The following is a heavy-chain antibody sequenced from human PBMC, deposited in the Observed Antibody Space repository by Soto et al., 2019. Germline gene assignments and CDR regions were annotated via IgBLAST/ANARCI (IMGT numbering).Heavy chain of an antibody. CDR2: ISTAGDT. CDR3: VRESDSVRSFSGMDV. V-gene: IGHV3-13*01. J-gene: IGHJ6*02. CDR1: IFTLSDYD. Sequence: PGGSLRLSCAASIFTLSDYDMHWVRQSTGKGLEWVSAISTAGDTFYSGSVKGRFTISRENAKNSLYLQMNSLRAEDTAVYYCVRESDSVRSFSGMDVWGQGTTVTVSS.